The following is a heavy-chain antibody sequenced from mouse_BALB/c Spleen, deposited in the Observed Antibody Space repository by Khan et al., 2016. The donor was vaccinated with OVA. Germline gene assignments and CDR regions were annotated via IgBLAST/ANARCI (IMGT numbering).Heavy chain of an antibody. CDR2: INPNSGYT. J-gene: IGHJ4*01. CDR3: ARRTSVYTMDY. CDR1: GYTFTSNT. V-gene: IGHV1-4*01. Sequence: QVQLQQSGAELARPGASVKMSCKASGYTFTSNTMHWVKQRPGQGLEWIGYINPNSGYTNYNQNFKDKATLTADKSSSTAYMQLRSLTSEDSAVYYVARRTSVYTMDYWGQGTSVTVSS.